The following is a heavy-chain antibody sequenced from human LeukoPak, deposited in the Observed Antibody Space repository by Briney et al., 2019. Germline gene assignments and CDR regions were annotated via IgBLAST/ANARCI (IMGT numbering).Heavy chain of an antibody. V-gene: IGHV3-66*02. CDR3: ARDKERAQGI. CDR1: GFTVSSNY. Sequence: GGSLRLSCAASGFTVSSNYMSWVRQAPGKGLEWVSVINSGGSTYYTDSVKGRFTISRDNSKNTLYLQMNSLRAEDTAVYYCARDKERAQGIWGQGTMVTVSS. D-gene: IGHD5-24*01. CDR2: INSGGST. J-gene: IGHJ3*02.